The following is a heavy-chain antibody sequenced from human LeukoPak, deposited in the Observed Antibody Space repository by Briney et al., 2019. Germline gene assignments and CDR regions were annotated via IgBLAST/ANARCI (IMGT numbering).Heavy chain of an antibody. V-gene: IGHV3-23*01. Sequence: GGSLRLSCAASGFTFSSYGMHWVRQAPGKGLEWVSVISGSGGSTYYADSVKGRFTVSRDNSKNTLYLQMSSLRAEDTAVYYCAKENYGDSTGGRFQHWGQGTLVTVSS. J-gene: IGHJ1*01. D-gene: IGHD4-17*01. CDR3: AKENYGDSTGGRFQH. CDR1: GFTFSSYG. CDR2: ISGSGGST.